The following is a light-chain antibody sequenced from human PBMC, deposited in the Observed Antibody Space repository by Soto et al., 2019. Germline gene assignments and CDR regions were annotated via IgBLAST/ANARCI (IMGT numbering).Light chain of an antibody. CDR3: RQYNNWPPT. J-gene: IGKJ5*01. CDR1: QSVSSSS. Sequence: EILLTQSPGTLSLSPGERATLSCGGSQSVSSSSLAWYQQNPGQAPRLLIYEASSRATGIPDRFSGSGSGTDFTLTISRLQPEDFAVYYCRQYNNWPPTFGQGTRLEIK. CDR2: EAS. V-gene: IGKV3-20*01.